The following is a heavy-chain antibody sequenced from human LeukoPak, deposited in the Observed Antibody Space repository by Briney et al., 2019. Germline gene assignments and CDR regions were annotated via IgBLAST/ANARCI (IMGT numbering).Heavy chain of an antibody. V-gene: IGHV1-69*05. CDR1: GYTFTSYG. Sequence: GASVKVSCKASGYTFTSYGISWVRQAPGQGLEWMGGIIPIFGTANYAQKFQGRVTITTDESTSTAYMELSSLRSEDTAVYYCASGPVVVPAAINLDYWGQGTLVTVSS. D-gene: IGHD2-2*01. CDR2: IIPIFGTA. CDR3: ASGPVVVPAAINLDY. J-gene: IGHJ4*02.